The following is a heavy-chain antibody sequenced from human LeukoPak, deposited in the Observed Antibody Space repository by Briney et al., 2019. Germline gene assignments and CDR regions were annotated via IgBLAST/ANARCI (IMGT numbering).Heavy chain of an antibody. CDR1: GGSISSSSYY. Sequence: SETLPLTCTVSGGSISSSSYYWGWIRQPPGKGLEWIGEINHSGSTNYNPSLKSRVTISVDTSKNQFSLKLTSVTAADTAVYYCARETSQKGAHYMDVWGKGTTVTISS. CDR2: INHSGST. CDR3: ARETSQKGAHYMDV. J-gene: IGHJ6*03. D-gene: IGHD3-16*01. V-gene: IGHV4-39*07.